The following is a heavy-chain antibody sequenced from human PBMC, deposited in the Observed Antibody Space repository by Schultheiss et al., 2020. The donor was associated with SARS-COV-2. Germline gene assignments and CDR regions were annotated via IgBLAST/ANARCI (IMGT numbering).Heavy chain of an antibody. CDR1: GFTFSSYS. D-gene: IGHD5-18*01. V-gene: IGHV3-48*01. CDR3: ARVEVVPAAMWIHDAFDI. J-gene: IGHJ3*02. CDR2: ISSSSSTI. Sequence: GESLKISCAASGFTFSSYSMNWVRQAPGKGLEWVSYISSSSSTIYYADSVKGRFTISRDNAKNSLYLQMNSLRAEDTAVNYCARVEVVPAAMWIHDAFDIWGQGTMVTVSS.